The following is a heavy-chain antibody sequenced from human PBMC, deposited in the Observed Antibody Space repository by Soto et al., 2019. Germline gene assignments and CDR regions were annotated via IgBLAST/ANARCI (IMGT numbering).Heavy chain of an antibody. CDR2: INHSGST. CDR1: GGSFSGYY. D-gene: IGHD3-3*01. J-gene: IGHJ5*02. CDR3: ARGTESAYDFWSGYYYWFDP. Sequence: ETLSLTCAVYGGSFSGYYWSWMRHPPGKGLEWIGEINHSGSTNYNPSLKSRVTISVDTSKNQFSLKLSSVTAADTAVYYCARGTESAYDFWSGYYYWFDPWGQGTLVTVSS. V-gene: IGHV4-34*01.